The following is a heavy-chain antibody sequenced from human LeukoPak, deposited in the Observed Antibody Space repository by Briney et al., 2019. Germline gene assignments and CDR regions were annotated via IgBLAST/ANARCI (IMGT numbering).Heavy chain of an antibody. J-gene: IGHJ4*02. D-gene: IGHD3-22*01. Sequence: SVKVSCKASGGTFSSYPISWVRQAPGQGLEWMGRIIPMLGIANYAQKFQGRVTITADESKNTAYMELSSLGSEDTAVYYCASRTYDSSGYYLYYFDYWGQGTLVTVSS. CDR1: GGTFSSYP. CDR2: IIPMLGIA. CDR3: ASRTYDSSGYYLYYFDY. V-gene: IGHV1-69*02.